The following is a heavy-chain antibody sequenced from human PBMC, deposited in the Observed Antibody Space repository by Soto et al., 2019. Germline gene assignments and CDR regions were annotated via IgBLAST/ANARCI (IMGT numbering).Heavy chain of an antibody. CDR1: GYTFSNYG. J-gene: IGHJ4*02. D-gene: IGHD4-17*01. CDR3: ARDGYGDYPLDY. V-gene: IGHV1-18*04. Sequence: QVQLVHSGAEVQKPGASVKVSCKSSGYTFSNYGISWVRLAPGQGLEWMGWISTHNDNTHYAQKFQGRVTVTTDTSTSTAYMELRSLTSADTAVYFCARDGYGDYPLDYWGQGTPVTVSS. CDR2: ISTHNDNT.